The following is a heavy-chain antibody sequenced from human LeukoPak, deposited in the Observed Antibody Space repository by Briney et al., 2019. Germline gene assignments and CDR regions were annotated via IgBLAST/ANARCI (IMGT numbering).Heavy chain of an antibody. CDR2: ISGYSGNA. D-gene: IGHD6-13*01. J-gene: IGHJ4*02. CDR3: ARCYSSSWQRLDN. Sequence: VASVTLSCKPSGYTFSNFGLAWVRQAPGQGLEWMGWISGYSGNANYAQKFQDRVVMTTDRSTSTVYMELRSVRSDDTAVYYCARCYSSSWQRLDNWGQGTLVIVSS. V-gene: IGHV1-18*01. CDR1: GYTFSNFG.